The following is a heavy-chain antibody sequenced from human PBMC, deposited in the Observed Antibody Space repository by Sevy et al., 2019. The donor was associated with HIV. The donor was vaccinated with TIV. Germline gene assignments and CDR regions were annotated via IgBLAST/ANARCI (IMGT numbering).Heavy chain of an antibody. D-gene: IGHD5-18*01. V-gene: IGHV4-59*01. CDR2: IYYSGST. CDR1: GGSISSYY. J-gene: IGHJ3*02. CDR3: ATSSTWIQLWLAAFDI. Sequence: SETLSLTCTVSGGSISSYYWSWIRQPPGKGVEWIGYIYYSGSTNYNPSLKSRVTISVDTSKNQFSLKLSSVTAADTAVYYCATSSTWIQLWLAAFDIWGQGTMVTVSS.